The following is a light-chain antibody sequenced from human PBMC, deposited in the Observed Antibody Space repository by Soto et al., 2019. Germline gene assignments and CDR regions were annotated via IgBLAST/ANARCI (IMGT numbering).Light chain of an antibody. CDR1: QSVSNY. Sequence: EIVITKTRAPLSVSPGARATLSCRASQSVSNYLAWYQQKPGQAPRLLIYGASSRATGIPDRFSGSGSGTDFTLTINRVEPEDFAVYFCQQYAGSPRTVGQGTKVDIK. CDR2: GAS. CDR3: QQYAGSPRT. J-gene: IGKJ1*01. V-gene: IGKV3-20*01.